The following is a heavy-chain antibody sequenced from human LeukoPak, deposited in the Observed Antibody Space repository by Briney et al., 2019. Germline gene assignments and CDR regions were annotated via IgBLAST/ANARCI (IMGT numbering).Heavy chain of an antibody. CDR1: GGSFTGYY. CDR3: ARGPRQPVDRWFDP. D-gene: IGHD6-13*01. V-gene: IGHV4-34*01. J-gene: IGHJ5*02. CDR2: INHSGST. Sequence: KPSETLSLTCAVYGGSFTGYYWTWIRQPPGKGLEWIGEINHSGSTNYNPSLKGRVTISVDTSKNQFSLKLRSVTAADTAVYYCARGPRQPVDRWFDPWGQGTLVTVSS.